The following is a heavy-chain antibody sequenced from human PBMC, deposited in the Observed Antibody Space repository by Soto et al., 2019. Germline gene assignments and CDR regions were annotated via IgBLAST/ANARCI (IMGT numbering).Heavy chain of an antibody. Sequence: EVQLLESGGGLVQPGGSLRLSCAASGFTFSSYAMSWVRQAPGKGLGWVAAISGRGGRTYYAGSVKGRFTISRDNSKNLPHLQMSSLRAEDTAVNYCAPRIVARRVAEWGQGTLFTV. J-gene: IGHJ1*01. CDR3: APRIVARRVAE. CDR2: ISGRGGRT. D-gene: IGHD6-6*01. V-gene: IGHV3-23*01. CDR1: GFTFSSYA.